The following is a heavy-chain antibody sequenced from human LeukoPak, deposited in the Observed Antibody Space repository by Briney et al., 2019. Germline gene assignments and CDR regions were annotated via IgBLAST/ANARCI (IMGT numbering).Heavy chain of an antibody. V-gene: IGHV4-39*07. D-gene: IGHD3-3*01. J-gene: IGHJ5*02. Sequence: PSETLSLTCTVSGGSISSSSYYWGWIRQPPGKGLEWIGSIYYSGSTYYNPSLKSRVTISVDTSKNQFSLKLSSVTAADTAVYYCARGKGVLRFLEWSPRAWFGPWGQGTLVTVSS. CDR1: GGSISSSSYY. CDR2: IYYSGST. CDR3: ARGKGVLRFLEWSPRAWFGP.